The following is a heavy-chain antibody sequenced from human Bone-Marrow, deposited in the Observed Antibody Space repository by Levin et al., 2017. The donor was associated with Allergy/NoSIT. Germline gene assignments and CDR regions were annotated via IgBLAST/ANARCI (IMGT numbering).Heavy chain of an antibody. Sequence: QPGGSLRLSCAASGFTFSSYAMHWVRQAPGKGLEWVAVISYDGSNKYYADSVKGRFTISRDNSNNTLYLQMNSLRAEDTAVYYCASLVVDTAPLDAFDIWGQGTMVTVSS. CDR2: ISYDGSNK. CDR3: ASLVVDTAPLDAFDI. CDR1: GFTFSSYA. V-gene: IGHV3-30*04. D-gene: IGHD5-18*01. J-gene: IGHJ3*02.